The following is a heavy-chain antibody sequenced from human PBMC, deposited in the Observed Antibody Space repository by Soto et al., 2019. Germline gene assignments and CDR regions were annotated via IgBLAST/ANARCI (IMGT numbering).Heavy chain of an antibody. CDR2: IKSKTDGGTT. V-gene: IGHV3-15*07. CDR1: GFTFTNAW. Sequence: VGSLRLSCAVSGFTFTNAWMNWVRQAPGKGLEWVARIKSKTDGGTTDYAAPVKDRFTISRDDSQNTLNLQMRRLKTEDTAMYYCTTDDFWSGQTIDYWGQGP. D-gene: IGHD3-3*01. J-gene: IGHJ4*02. CDR3: TTDDFWSGQTIDY.